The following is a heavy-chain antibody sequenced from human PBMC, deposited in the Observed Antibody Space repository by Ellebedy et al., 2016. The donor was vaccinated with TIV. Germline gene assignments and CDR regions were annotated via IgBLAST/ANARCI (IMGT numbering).Heavy chain of an antibody. D-gene: IGHD4-23*01. V-gene: IGHV1-24*01. Sequence: AASVKVSCKVSGYSLTELSMHWVRQAPGKGLQWMGGFDPEDGETTYAQKFQGRIILTEDTSSDTAYMELSNLRAEDTAVYFCATDSAKSRLVTVASAQAFDVWGQGTLVTVSS. CDR3: ATDSAKSRLVTVASAQAFDV. CDR1: GYSLTELS. J-gene: IGHJ3*01. CDR2: FDPEDGET.